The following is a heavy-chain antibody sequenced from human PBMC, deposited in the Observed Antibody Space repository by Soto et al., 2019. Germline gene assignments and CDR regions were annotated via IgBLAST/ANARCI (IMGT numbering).Heavy chain of an antibody. CDR3: ARSQGSSTSLEIYYYYYYGMDV. V-gene: IGHV1-69*01. J-gene: IGHJ6*02. Sequence: QVQLVQSGAEVKKPGSSVKVSCKASGGTFGSYAISWVRQALGQGLEWMGGFILIPGTATYAQKFQGRVTIAADESTSTAYMELSSLRSEDTAVYYCARSQGSSTSLEIYYYYYYGMDVWGQGTTVTVSS. D-gene: IGHD2-2*01. CDR1: GGTFGSYA. CDR2: FILIPGTA.